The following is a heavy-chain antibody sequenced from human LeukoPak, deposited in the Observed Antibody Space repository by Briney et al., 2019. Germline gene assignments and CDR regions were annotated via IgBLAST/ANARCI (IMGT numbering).Heavy chain of an antibody. CDR3: VRDSLYGSGSYNWFDP. CDR1: EFTFSSNA. D-gene: IGHD3-10*01. J-gene: IGHJ5*02. Sequence: GGSLRLSCAASEFTFSSNAMHWVRQVPGKGLVWVSRINSDGSITRYADSVKGRLTISRDNAKNTLYLQMNSLRAEDTAVYYCVRDSLYGSGSYNWFDPWGQGTLVTVSS. V-gene: IGHV3-74*01. CDR2: INSDGSIT.